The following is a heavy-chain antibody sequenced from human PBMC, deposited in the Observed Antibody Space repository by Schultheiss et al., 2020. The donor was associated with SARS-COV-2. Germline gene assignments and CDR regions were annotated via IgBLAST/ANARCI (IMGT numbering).Heavy chain of an antibody. D-gene: IGHD2-15*01. Sequence: SETLSLTCTVSGGSISSYYWGWIRQPPGKGLEWIGYIYHSGSTYYNPSLKSRVTISVDRSKNQFSLKLSSVTAADTAVYYCARWWRVAATKFDPWGQGTLVTVSS. CDR2: IYHSGST. CDR1: GGSISSYY. CDR3: ARWWRVAATKFDP. J-gene: IGHJ5*02. V-gene: IGHV4-59*12.